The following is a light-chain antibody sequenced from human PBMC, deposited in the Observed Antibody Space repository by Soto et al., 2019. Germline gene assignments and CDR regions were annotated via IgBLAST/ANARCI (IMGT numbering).Light chain of an antibody. CDR3: CSYTDSRTHI. CDR2: EVS. CDR1: SSDVGGYNY. J-gene: IGLJ1*01. V-gene: IGLV2-14*01. Sequence: QSALTQPASVSGSPGQSITISCTGTSSDVGGYNYVSWYQQHPGKAPKLIIFEVSYRPSGISNRFSASKPGDTASLTISGLQADDEADYYCCSYTDSRTHIFGSGTKVTVL.